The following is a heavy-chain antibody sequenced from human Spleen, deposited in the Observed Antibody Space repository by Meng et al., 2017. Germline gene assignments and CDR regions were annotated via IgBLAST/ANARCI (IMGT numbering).Heavy chain of an antibody. CDR1: GGSFSEYF. CDR2: INHSGST. Sequence: VWLRHGGAGLLKPSEARSLTCVVSGGSFSEYFWSWFRHPPGKGLEWIGEINHSGSTTYNPSLESRATISVDTSQNNLSRKLSSVTAADSAVYYCARGPTTMAHGFDYWGQGTLVTVSS. CDR3: ARGPTTMAHGFDY. D-gene: IGHD4-11*01. V-gene: IGHV4-34*02. J-gene: IGHJ4*02.